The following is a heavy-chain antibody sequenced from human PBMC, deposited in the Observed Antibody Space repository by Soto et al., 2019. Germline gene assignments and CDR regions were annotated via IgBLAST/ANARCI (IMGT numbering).Heavy chain of an antibody. D-gene: IGHD2-2*01. Sequence: GSLRLSCAASGFTFSDYYMSWIRQAPGKGLEWVSYISSSGSTIYYADSVKGRFTISRDNAKNSLYLQMNSLRAEDTAVYYCARAPGSGYCSSTSCSDAFDIWGQGTMVTVSS. J-gene: IGHJ3*02. V-gene: IGHV3-11*01. CDR2: ISSSGSTI. CDR3: ARAPGSGYCSSTSCSDAFDI. CDR1: GFTFSDYY.